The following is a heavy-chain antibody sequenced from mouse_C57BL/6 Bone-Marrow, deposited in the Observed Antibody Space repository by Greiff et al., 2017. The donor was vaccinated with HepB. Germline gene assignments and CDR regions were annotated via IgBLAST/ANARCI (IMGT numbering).Heavy chain of an antibody. V-gene: IGHV5-16*01. D-gene: IGHD1-1*01. CDR3: ARKGAYGSSFDY. CDR2: INYDGSST. CDR1: GFTFSDYY. Sequence: EVKLVESEGGLVQPGRSMKLSCTASGFTFSDYYMAWVRQVPEKGLEWVANINYDGSSTYYLDSLKSRFIISRDNAKNILYLQMSSLKSEDTATYYCARKGAYGSSFDYWGQGTTLTVSS. J-gene: IGHJ2*01.